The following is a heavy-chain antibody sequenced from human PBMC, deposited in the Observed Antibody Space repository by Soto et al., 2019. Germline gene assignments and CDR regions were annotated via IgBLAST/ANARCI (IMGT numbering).Heavy chain of an antibody. V-gene: IGHV3-43*01. D-gene: IGHD3-3*01. CDR3: AKDRGGILRFLATYGMDV. J-gene: IGHJ6*02. CDR1: GFTFDDYT. CDR2: ISWDGGST. Sequence: GGSLRLSCAASGFTFDDYTMHWVRQAPGKGLEWVSLISWDGGSTYYADSVKGRFTISRDSSKNSLYLQMNSLRTEDTALYYCAKDRGGILRFLATYGMDVWGQGTTVTVSS.